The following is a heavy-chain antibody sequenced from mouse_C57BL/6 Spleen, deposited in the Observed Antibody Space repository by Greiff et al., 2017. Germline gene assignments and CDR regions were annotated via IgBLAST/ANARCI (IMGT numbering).Heavy chain of an antibody. J-gene: IGHJ4*01. CDR2: IDPETGGT. Sequence: QVQLQQSGAELVRPGASVTLSCKASGYTFTDYEMHWVKQTPVHGLEWIGAIDPETGGTAYNQKFKGKAILTADKSSSTAYMELRSLTAEDSTVYYCTRKNYGSSYNAMDYWGQGTSGTVSS. D-gene: IGHD1-1*01. CDR3: TRKNYGSSYNAMDY. CDR1: GYTFTDYE. V-gene: IGHV1-15*01.